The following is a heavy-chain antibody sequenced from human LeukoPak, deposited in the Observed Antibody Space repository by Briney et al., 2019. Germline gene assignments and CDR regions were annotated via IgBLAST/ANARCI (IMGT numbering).Heavy chain of an antibody. Sequence: AGRSLRLSCAASGFTFNNYPMHWVRQAPGKGLEYVSAISSDGITTYYANSVKGRFTTSRDNSKNTLYLQMGGLRAEDMAVYYCASSLVVVPDAIKPGAFDIWGQGTMVT. D-gene: IGHD2-2*01. J-gene: IGHJ3*02. CDR2: ISSDGITT. CDR1: GFTFNNYP. CDR3: ASSLVVVPDAIKPGAFDI. V-gene: IGHV3-64*01.